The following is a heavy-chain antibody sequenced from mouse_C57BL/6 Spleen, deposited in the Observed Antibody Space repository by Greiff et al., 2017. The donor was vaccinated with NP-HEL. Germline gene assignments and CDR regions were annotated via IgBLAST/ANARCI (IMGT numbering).Heavy chain of an antibody. V-gene: IGHV14-1*01. CDR1: GFNIKDYY. D-gene: IGHD1-1*01. Sequence: VQLKQSGAELVRPGASVKLSCTASGFNIKDYYMHWVKQRPEQGLEWIGRIDPEDGDTEYAPKFQGKATMTADTSSNTAYLQLSSLTSEDTAVYYCTTRTFYYGSSYVPYAMDYWGQGTSVTVSS. J-gene: IGHJ4*01. CDR3: TTRTFYYGSSYVPYAMDY. CDR2: IDPEDGDT.